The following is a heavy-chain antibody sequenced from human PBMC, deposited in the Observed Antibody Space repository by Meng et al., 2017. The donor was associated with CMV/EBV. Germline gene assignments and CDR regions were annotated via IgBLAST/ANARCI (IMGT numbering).Heavy chain of an antibody. CDR2: INQRGST. CDR1: GGSFSGYY. CDR3: ARGGNWFDP. J-gene: IGHJ5*02. V-gene: IGHV4-34*01. Sequence: QVMCEKWGAWLLKPSEPLVSRCAVSGGSFSGYYWSWIRQPRGKGREWIGEINQRGSTNYNPSLKSRVTTSVDTSKNQSSHKLSSVTAAETAVYYCARGGNWFDPWGQGTLVTVSS.